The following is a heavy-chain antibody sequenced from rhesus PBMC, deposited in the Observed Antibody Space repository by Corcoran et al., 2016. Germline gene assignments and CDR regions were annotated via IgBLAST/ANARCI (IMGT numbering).Heavy chain of an antibody. CDR3: ARNSGRWTYFDY. CDR1: GSSFTTYW. Sequence: EVQLLQSGAEVKRPGDSLTISCTTSGSSFTTYWLSWVRLVPGKGVEWRGWIDPSEYDTRYRPSFQGQVTISADKSISTAYLQWSSLKASDSATYYCARNSGRWTYFDYWGQGVLVTVSS. D-gene: IGHD6-25*01. J-gene: IGHJ4*01. V-gene: IGHV5-2*01. CDR2: IDPSEYDT.